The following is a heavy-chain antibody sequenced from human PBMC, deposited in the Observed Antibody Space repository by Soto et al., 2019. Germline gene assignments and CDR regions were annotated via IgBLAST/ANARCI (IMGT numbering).Heavy chain of an antibody. Sequence: QVTLKESGPVLVKPTKTLTLTCTVSGFSLTNNKMGVSWIRQPPGKALEWLANIFSSDEKSYSTSLKSRVTIXQDTSKSQVVLKVTNMDPVDTATYYCARISGGSPYYYAMDVWGQGTTVTVSS. CDR2: IFSSDEK. V-gene: IGHV2-26*01. CDR1: GFSLTNNKMG. J-gene: IGHJ6*02. D-gene: IGHD3-10*01. CDR3: ARISGGSPYYYAMDV.